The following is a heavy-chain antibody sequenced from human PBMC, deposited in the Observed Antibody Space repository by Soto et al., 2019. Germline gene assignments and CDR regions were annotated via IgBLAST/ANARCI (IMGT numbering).Heavy chain of an antibody. CDR3: AREGSKNYDFWSGYSNWFDP. Sequence: ASVKVSCKASGYTFTSYGISCVRQAPGQGLEWMGWISAYNGNTNYAQKLQGRVTMTTDTSTSTAYMELRSLRSDDTAVYYCAREGSKNYDFWSGYSNWFDPWGQGTLVTVSS. V-gene: IGHV1-18*01. CDR2: ISAYNGNT. D-gene: IGHD3-3*01. CDR1: GYTFTSYG. J-gene: IGHJ5*02.